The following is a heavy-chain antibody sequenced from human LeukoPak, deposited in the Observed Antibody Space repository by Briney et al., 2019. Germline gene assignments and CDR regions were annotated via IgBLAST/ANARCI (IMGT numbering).Heavy chain of an antibody. Sequence: GGSLRLSCAASGFTVSNNYMSWVRQAPGKGLEWVSVIYSDDHTYYADSVKGRFTISRDNSKNTLYLQMNSLRAEDTAVYYCAKVQRSNIREYYYDSSGWFFDYWGQGTLVTVSS. CDR3: AKVQRSNIREYYYDSSGWFFDY. V-gene: IGHV3-53*01. J-gene: IGHJ4*02. CDR2: IYSDDHT. CDR1: GFTVSNNY. D-gene: IGHD3-22*01.